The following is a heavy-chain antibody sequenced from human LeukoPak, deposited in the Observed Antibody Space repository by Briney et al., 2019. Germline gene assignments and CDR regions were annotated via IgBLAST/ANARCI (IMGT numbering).Heavy chain of an antibody. D-gene: IGHD4-17*01. CDR1: GFTFSSYA. CDR3: AKEGAGDYFDY. Sequence: PTGGSLRLSCAASGFTFSSYAMSWVRQAPGKGLEWVSAISGSGGSTYHVDSVKGRFTISRDNSKNTLYLQMNSLRAEDTAVYYCAKEGAGDYFDYWGQGTLVTVSS. CDR2: ISGSGGST. V-gene: IGHV3-23*01. J-gene: IGHJ4*02.